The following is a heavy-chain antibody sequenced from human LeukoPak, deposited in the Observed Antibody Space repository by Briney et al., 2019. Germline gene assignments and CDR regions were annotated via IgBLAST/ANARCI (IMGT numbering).Heavy chain of an antibody. CDR1: GGSISSSSYY. Sequence: SETLSLTCTVSGGSISSSSYYWGWIRQPPGKGLEWIGSIYYSGSTYYNPSLKSRDTISVDTSKNQFSLKLSSVTAADTAVYYCARMGVTVTLRATTHFDYWGQGTLVTVSS. D-gene: IGHD4-17*01. CDR2: IYYSGST. J-gene: IGHJ4*02. V-gene: IGHV4-39*07. CDR3: ARMGVTVTLRATTHFDY.